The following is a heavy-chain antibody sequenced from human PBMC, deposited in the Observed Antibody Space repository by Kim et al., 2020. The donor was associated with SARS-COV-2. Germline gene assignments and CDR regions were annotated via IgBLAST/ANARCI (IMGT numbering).Heavy chain of an antibody. J-gene: IGHJ6*01. Sequence: GGSLRRSCAASGFTFDDYAMHWVRQAPGKGLEWVSGISWNIGTIGYADSVKGRFTISRDNAKNSLYLQMNSLRTEDTALYYCAKSKITMFQGVLYGMDV. V-gene: IGHV3-9*01. D-gene: IGHD3-10*01. CDR2: ISWNIGTI. CDR1: GFTFDDYA. CDR3: AKSKITMFQGVLYGMDV.